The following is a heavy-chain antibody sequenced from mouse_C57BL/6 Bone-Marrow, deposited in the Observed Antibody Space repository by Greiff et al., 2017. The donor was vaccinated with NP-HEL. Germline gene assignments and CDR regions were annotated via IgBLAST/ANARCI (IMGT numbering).Heavy chain of an antibody. V-gene: IGHV1-26*01. CDR3: APRQLRPPWFAY. Sequence: VQLQQSGPELVKPGASVKISCKASGYTFTDYYMNWVKQSHGKSLEWIGDINPNNGGTSYNQKFKGKATLTVDKSSSTAYMELRSLTSEDSAVYYCAPRQLRPPWFAYWGQGTLVTVSA. D-gene: IGHD3-2*02. CDR2: INPNNGGT. J-gene: IGHJ3*01. CDR1: GYTFTDYY.